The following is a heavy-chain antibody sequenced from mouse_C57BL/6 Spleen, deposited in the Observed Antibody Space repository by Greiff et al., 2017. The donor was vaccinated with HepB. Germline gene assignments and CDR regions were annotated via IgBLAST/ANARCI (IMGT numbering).Heavy chain of an antibody. CDR3: ASTGSSSYYFDY. CDR2: IYPGSGST. V-gene: IGHV1-55*01. CDR1: GYTFTSYW. D-gene: IGHD1-1*01. J-gene: IGHJ2*01. Sequence: VQLQQPGAKLVKPGASVKMSCKASGYTFTSYWITWVKQRPGQGLEWIGDIYPGSGSTNYNEKFKSKATLTVDTSSSTAYMQLSSLTSEDSAVYYCASTGSSSYYFDYWGQGTTLTVSS.